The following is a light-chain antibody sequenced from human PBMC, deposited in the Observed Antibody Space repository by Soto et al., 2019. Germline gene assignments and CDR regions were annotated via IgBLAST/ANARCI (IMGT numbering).Light chain of an antibody. J-gene: IGKJ1*01. CDR2: RAS. V-gene: IGKV1-5*03. CDR1: QSLLHSNGYNS. CDR3: QHYNSYSEA. Sequence: MTQSPLSLPVTPGEPASISCRSSQSLLHSNGYNSLAWYQQKPGKAPKLLIYRASTLKSGVPSRFSGSGSGTEFTLTISSLQPDDFATYYCQHYNSYSEAFGQGTKVDIK.